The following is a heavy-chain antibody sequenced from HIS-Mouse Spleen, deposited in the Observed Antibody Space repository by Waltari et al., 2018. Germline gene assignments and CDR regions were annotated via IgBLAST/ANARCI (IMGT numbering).Heavy chain of an antibody. CDR2: IYYSGST. CDR3: AREIPYSSSWYDWYFDL. Sequence: QLQLQESGPGLVKPSETLSLTCTVSGGSISSSSYYLGWIRQPPGKGLEWIGSIYYSGSTYYNPSLKSRVTRSVDTSKNQFALKLSSVTAADTAVYYCAREIPYSSSWYDWYFDLWGRGTLVTVSS. D-gene: IGHD6-13*01. V-gene: IGHV4-39*07. CDR1: GGSISSSSYY. J-gene: IGHJ2*01.